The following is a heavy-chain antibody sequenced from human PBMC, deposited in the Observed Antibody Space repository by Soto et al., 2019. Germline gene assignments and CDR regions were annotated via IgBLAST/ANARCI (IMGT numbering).Heavy chain of an antibody. CDR2: ISGSGGST. V-gene: IGHV3-23*01. Sequence: GGSLRLSCAASGFTFSSYAMSWVRQAPGKGLEWVSAISGSGGSTYYADSVKGRFTISRDNSKNTLYLQMNSLRAEDTAVYYCAKSGRRTDYINDYGDYYFDYWGQGTLVTVSS. D-gene: IGHD4-17*01. CDR1: GFTFSSYA. CDR3: AKSGRRTDYINDYGDYYFDY. J-gene: IGHJ4*02.